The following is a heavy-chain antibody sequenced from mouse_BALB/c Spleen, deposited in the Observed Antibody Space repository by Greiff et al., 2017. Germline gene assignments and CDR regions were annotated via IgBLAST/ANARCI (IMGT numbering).Heavy chain of an antibody. V-gene: IGHV7-1*02. CDR3: ARDEEIYDGYLNAMDY. CDR1: GFTFSDFY. Sequence: EVQRVESGGGLVQPGGSLRLSCATSGFTFSDFYMEWVRQPPGKRLEWIAASRNKANDYTTEYSASVKGRFIVSRDTSQSILYLQMNALRAEDTAIYYCARDEEIYDGYLNAMDYWGQGTSVTVSS. D-gene: IGHD2-3*01. J-gene: IGHJ4*01. CDR2: SRNKANDYTT.